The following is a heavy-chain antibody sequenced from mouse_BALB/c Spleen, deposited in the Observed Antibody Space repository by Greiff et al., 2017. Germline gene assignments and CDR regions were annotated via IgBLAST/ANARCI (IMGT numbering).Heavy chain of an antibody. J-gene: IGHJ2*01. V-gene: IGHV5-6*01. D-gene: IGHD1-1*01. CDR1: GFTFSSYG. Sequence: DVQLVESGGDLVKPGGSLKLSCAASGFTFSSYGMSWVRQTPDKRLEWVATISSGGSYTYYPDSVKGRFTISRDNAKNTLYLQMSSLKSEDTAMYYCARHEGNYYGSSYADYWGQGTTLTVSS. CDR3: ARHEGNYYGSSYADY. CDR2: ISSGGSYT.